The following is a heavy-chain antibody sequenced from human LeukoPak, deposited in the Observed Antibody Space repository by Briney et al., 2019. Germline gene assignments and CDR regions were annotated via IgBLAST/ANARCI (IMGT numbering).Heavy chain of an antibody. CDR3: ARDKVNWYCDL. CDR2: IYYSGST. Sequence: KPSATLSLTCTVSGGSISSYYWSWIRQPPGKGLEWIGYIYYSGSTNYNPSLKSRVTIPVDTSKNQFSLKLSAVTAADTAVYYCARDKVNWYCDLWGRGTVVTVFS. V-gene: IGHV4-59*01. J-gene: IGHJ2*01. CDR1: GGSISSYY.